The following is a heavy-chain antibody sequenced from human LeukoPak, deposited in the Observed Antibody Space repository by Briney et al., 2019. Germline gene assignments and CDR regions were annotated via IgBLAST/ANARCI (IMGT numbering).Heavy chain of an antibody. D-gene: IGHD3-3*01. CDR1: GYSFTSYW. Sequence: GESLKISCKGSGYSFTSYWIGWVRQVPGKGLEWMGIIYPGDSDTRYSPSFQGQVTISADKSISTAYLQWSSLKASDTAMYYCARQGSMYYDIWSGHNNWFDPWGQGTLVTVSS. J-gene: IGHJ5*02. CDR3: ARQGSMYYDIWSGHNNWFDP. CDR2: IYPGDSDT. V-gene: IGHV5-51*01.